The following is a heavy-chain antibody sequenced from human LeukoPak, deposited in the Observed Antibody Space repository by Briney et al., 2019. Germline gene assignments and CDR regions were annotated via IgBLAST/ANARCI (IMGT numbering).Heavy chain of an antibody. D-gene: IGHD3-10*02. CDR3: ARDSVRGRQGFDY. V-gene: IGHV3-11*04. Sequence: PGGSLRLSCAASGFIFSDHYMSWIRQAPGKGLEWVAYISSGGSTIYYADSVKGRFTISRDNAKNSLYLQMNSLRAEDTAVYYCARDSVRGRQGFDYWGQGTLVTVSS. CDR1: GFIFSDHY. CDR2: ISSGGSTI. J-gene: IGHJ4*02.